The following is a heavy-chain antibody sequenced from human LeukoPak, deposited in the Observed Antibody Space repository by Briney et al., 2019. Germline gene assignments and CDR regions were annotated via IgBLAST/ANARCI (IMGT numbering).Heavy chain of an antibody. D-gene: IGHD3-10*01. CDR3: AKDGSGSYSRFDY. J-gene: IGHJ4*02. Sequence: GGSLRLSCAASGLTFSSYWMTWVRQAPGKGLEWVANIKQDGSEKYYVDSVKGRFTISKDNAKNSLYLQMNSLRAEDTAVYYCAKDGSGSYSRFDYWGQGTLVTVSS. CDR1: GLTFSSYW. V-gene: IGHV3-7*01. CDR2: IKQDGSEK.